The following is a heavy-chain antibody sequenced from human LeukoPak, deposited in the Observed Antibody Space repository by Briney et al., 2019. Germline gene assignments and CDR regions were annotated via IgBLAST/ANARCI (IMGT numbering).Heavy chain of an antibody. V-gene: IGHV4-34*01. J-gene: IGHJ3*02. Sequence: SETLSLTCAVYGGSFSGYYWSWIRQPPGKGLEWIGEINHSGSTNYNPSLKSRVTISVDTSKNQFSLKLSSVTAADTAVYYCAVGSPDIVVVPAASDAFDIWGQGTMVTVSS. CDR2: INHSGST. CDR1: GGSFSGYY. CDR3: AVGSPDIVVVPAASDAFDI. D-gene: IGHD2-2*01.